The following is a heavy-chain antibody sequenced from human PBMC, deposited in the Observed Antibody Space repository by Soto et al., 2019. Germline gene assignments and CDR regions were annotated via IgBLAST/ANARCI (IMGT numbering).Heavy chain of an antibody. J-gene: IGHJ6*03. CDR2: INHSGST. Sequence: SETLSLTCAVYGGSFSGYYWSWIRQPPGKGLEWIGEINHSGSTNYNPSLKSRVTISVDTSKNQFSLKLSSVTAADTAVYYCARGRGIAARRGSYYYSYSMDVWCTGTTVTLAS. CDR3: ARGRGIAARRGSYYYSYSMDV. CDR1: GGSFSGYY. V-gene: IGHV4-34*01. D-gene: IGHD6-6*01.